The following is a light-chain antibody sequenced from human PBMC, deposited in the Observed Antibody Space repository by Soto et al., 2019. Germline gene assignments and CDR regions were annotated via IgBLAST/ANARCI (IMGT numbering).Light chain of an antibody. J-gene: IGKJ1*01. Sequence: EIVLTQSPATLSLSPGERATLSCGASQSLNSYLAWYQQKPGQAPRLLIFDASNRATGVPARFSGSGSGTDFTLTISSLEPEDVAVYYCQHRSNWWTFGQGTKVEIK. CDR3: QHRSNWWT. V-gene: IGKV3-11*01. CDR1: QSLNSY. CDR2: DAS.